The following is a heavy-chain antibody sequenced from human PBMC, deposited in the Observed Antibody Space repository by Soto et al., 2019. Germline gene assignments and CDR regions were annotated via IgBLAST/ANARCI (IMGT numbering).Heavy chain of an antibody. J-gene: IGHJ5*02. V-gene: IGHV2-5*02. Sequence: QITLKESGPTLVKPTQTLTLTCTFSGFSLSTSGVGVGWIRQHPGQALEWLALIYWDDDKRYSPSLKNRLTINKDTAKHQVVLTMTTMDPVDTATYCCAHRLELCDWFDPWGQGTLVTVSS. CDR1: GFSLSTSGVG. D-gene: IGHD2-21*01. CDR3: AHRLELCDWFDP. CDR2: IYWDDDK.